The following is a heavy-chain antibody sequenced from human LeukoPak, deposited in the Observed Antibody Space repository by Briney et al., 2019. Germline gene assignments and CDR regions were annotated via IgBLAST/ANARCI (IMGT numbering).Heavy chain of an antibody. CDR3: ARRDFGNSGGPLDI. D-gene: IGHD5-12*01. CDR2: IYPGDSDT. Sequence: LGESLKISWKGSGSSFTSYWIGWVRQMPGKGLEWMGIIYPGDSDTRYSPSFQGQVTISVDKSITTAHLQWRSLKASDSAMYYCARRDFGNSGGPLDIWGQGTMVTVSS. CDR1: GSSFTSYW. J-gene: IGHJ3*02. V-gene: IGHV5-51*01.